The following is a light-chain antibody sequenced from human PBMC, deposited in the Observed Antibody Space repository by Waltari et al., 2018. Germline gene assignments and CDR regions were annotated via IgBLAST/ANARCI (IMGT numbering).Light chain of an antibody. CDR1: NSNVGSYNL. J-gene: IGLJ2*01. CDR2: EGN. V-gene: IGLV2-23*03. CDR3: CSNVGSSVF. Sequence: SALTQPASVSGSPGQSNTISCTGFNSNVGSYNLVSWYQKHPGKAPKLLIYEGNRRPSGVSNRFSGSKSDNTASLTLSGLQAEDEADYYCCSNVGSSVFFGGGTKLTVL.